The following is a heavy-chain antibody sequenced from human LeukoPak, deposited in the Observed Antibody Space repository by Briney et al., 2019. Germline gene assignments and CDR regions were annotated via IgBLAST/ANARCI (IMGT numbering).Heavy chain of an antibody. CDR1: GFTFSSYW. CDR3: AREQCTSTSCYGYNWFVH. J-gene: IGHJ5*02. CDR2: INTDGSST. Sequence: GGSLRHSCAASGFTFSSYWMHWVRQAPGKGLVWVSRINTDGSSTSYADSVKGRFTISRDNPKNTLYLQMNSLRAEDTAVYYCAREQCTSTSCYGYNWFVHWGRKPRVTVSS. V-gene: IGHV3-74*01. D-gene: IGHD2-2*01.